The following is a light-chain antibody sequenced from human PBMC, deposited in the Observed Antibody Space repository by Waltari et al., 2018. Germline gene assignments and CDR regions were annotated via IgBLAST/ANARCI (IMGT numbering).Light chain of an antibody. CDR2: SDD. V-gene: IGLV1-44*01. Sequence: QSVLTQPPSASGTPGQRVTISCSGGRSTLASNTVTWSQDLPGTAPNLLISSDDQRPSGVPDRFSGSRSGTSGYLAISGLQSEDEADYYCALWDDSLNAWIFGGGTRLTVL. CDR1: RSTLASNT. J-gene: IGLJ3*02. CDR3: ALWDDSLNAWI.